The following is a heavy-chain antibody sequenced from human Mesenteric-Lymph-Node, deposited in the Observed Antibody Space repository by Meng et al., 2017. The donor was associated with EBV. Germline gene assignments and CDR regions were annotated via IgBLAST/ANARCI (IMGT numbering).Heavy chain of an antibody. Sequence: MPLEEWGPGLVKPWETLFLPCAGSGGSSSSSHWWSWVRQPPVQVQEWIGEIHQSGSTNFNPSLRSRVTMSIDKSNNQFSLKLRSVNAADTAVYYCARGLWFRDFLRWFDPWGQGTLVTVSS. CDR1: GGSSSSSHW. D-gene: IGHD3-10*01. J-gene: IGHJ5*02. CDR2: IHQSGST. CDR3: ARGLWFRDFLRWFDP. V-gene: IGHV4-4*02.